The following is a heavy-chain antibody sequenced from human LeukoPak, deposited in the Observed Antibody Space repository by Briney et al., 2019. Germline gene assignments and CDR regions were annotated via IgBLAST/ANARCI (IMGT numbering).Heavy chain of an antibody. J-gene: IGHJ4*02. D-gene: IGHD1-26*01. Sequence: SGPTRVKPTQTLALTCTFSGFSLSTSGVGVAWIRQPPGKALEWLAVIYWDDDKRYSPSLKSRLTITKDTSKNQVVLTMTDMDPVDTATYSCAHRRAHPGMWDGGYLDYWGQGTLVTVSS. CDR1: GFSLSTSGVG. CDR2: IYWDDDK. V-gene: IGHV2-5*02. CDR3: AHRRAHPGMWDGGYLDY.